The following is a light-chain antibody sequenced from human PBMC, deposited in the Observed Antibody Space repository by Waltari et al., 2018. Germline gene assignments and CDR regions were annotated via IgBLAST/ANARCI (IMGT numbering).Light chain of an antibody. CDR1: SSDVGGYNY. J-gene: IGLJ2*01. V-gene: IGLV2-8*01. Sequence: QSALTQPPSASGSPGQSVTISCTGTSSDVGGYNYVSWYQQHPGKAPKVMIYEVTKRPSGVPDLFSGSKSGNTASLTVSGLQAEDEADYYCSSYAGSNSVLFGGGTKLTVL. CDR3: SSYAGSNSVL. CDR2: EVT.